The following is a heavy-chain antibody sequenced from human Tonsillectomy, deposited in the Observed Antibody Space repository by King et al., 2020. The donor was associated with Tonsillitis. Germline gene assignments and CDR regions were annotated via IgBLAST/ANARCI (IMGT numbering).Heavy chain of an antibody. V-gene: IGHV5-51*01. CDR2: IYPGDSDT. J-gene: IGHJ3*02. D-gene: IGHD6-13*01. CDR3: ARLRDIAVAGMGAFDI. CDR1: GYSFNIYW. Sequence: VQLVESGAEVKKPGESLKISCKGSGYSFNIYWIGWVRQMPGKGLEWMGVIYPGDSDTRYSPSFQGQVTISADKSISTAYLQWSSLKASETAMYYCARLRDIAVAGMGAFDIWGQGTLVTVSS.